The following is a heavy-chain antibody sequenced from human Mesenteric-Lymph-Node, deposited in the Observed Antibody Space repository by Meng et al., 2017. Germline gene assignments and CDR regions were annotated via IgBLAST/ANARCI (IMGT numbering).Heavy chain of an antibody. V-gene: IGHV3-20*04. J-gene: IGHJ4*02. CDR1: GLSLSMYS. CDR2: INWNGGTT. D-gene: IGHD3-22*01. Sequence: GESLKISCAASGLSLSMYSMNWVRQAPGKGLEWVSGINWNGGTTDYADSVKGRFTISRDNAKNSMFLQMNSLRAEDTALYYCARSNSAGYYYLGSFWGQGTLVTVSS. CDR3: ARSNSAGYYYLGSF.